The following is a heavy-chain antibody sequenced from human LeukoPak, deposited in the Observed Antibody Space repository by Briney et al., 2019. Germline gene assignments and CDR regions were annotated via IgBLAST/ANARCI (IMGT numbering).Heavy chain of an antibody. V-gene: IGHV1-2*02. CDR3: ATGPLRGYCSGGSCYDPNYFDY. CDR2: INPNSGGT. J-gene: IGHJ4*02. D-gene: IGHD2-15*01. Sequence: SVKVSCKASGYTFTGYYMHWVRQAPGQGLEWMGWINPNSGGTNYAQKFQGRVTMTRDTSISTAYMELSRLRSDDTAVYYCATGPLRGYCSGGSCYDPNYFDYWGQGTLVTVSS. CDR1: GYTFTGYY.